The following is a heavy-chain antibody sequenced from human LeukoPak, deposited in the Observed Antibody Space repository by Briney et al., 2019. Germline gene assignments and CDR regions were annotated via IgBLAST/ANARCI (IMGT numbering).Heavy chain of an antibody. D-gene: IGHD2-2*02. CDR2: INHSGST. J-gene: IGHJ5*02. CDR1: GGSFSGYY. CDR3: ARADYCSSTSCYNPPYNWFDP. V-gene: IGHV4-34*01. Sequence: PSETLSLTCAVYGGSFSGYYWSWIRQPPGKGLGWIGEINHSGSTNYNPSLKSRVTISVDTSKNQFSLKLSSVTAADTAVYYCARADYCSSTSCYNPPYNWFDPWGQGTLVTVSS.